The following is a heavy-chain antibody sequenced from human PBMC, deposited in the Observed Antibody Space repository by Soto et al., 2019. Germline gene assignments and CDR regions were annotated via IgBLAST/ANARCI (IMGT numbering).Heavy chain of an antibody. D-gene: IGHD1-26*01. V-gene: IGHV1-69*13. CDR3: ARSLNPAIVGVRGTWFDP. CDR1: GGTFSSYA. J-gene: IGHJ5*02. CDR2: IIPIFGTA. Sequence: VASVKVSCKASGGTFSSYAISWVRQAPGQGLEWMGGIIPIFGTANYAQKFQGRVTITADESTSTAYMELSSLRSEDTAVYYCARSLNPAIVGVRGTWFDPWGQGTLVTVSS.